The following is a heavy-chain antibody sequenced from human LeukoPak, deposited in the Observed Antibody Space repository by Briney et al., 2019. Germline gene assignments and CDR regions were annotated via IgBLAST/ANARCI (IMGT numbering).Heavy chain of an antibody. D-gene: IGHD4-23*01. V-gene: IGHV4-38-2*02. CDR2: IYHSGST. CDR1: GYSISSGYY. J-gene: IGHJ3*02. Sequence: PSETLSLTCAVSGYSISSGYYWGWIRQPPGKGLEWIGSIYHSGSTYYNPPLKSRVTISVDTSKNQFSLKLSSVTAADTAVYYCARDPVVVTPHAFDIWGQGTMVTVSS. CDR3: ARDPVVVTPHAFDI.